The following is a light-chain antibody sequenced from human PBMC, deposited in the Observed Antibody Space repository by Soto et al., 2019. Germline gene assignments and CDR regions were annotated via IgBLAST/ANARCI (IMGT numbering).Light chain of an antibody. Sequence: DIQMTQSPSTLSASVGDRVTITCRASQSISTWLAXYQQKPGKAPNLLIYRASTLESGVPLRFSGSGSGTEFTLTISNLHHDDFATYYCQQHNSYPKTFGQGTKV. CDR2: RAS. J-gene: IGKJ1*01. V-gene: IGKV1-5*03. CDR1: QSISTW. CDR3: QQHNSYPKT.